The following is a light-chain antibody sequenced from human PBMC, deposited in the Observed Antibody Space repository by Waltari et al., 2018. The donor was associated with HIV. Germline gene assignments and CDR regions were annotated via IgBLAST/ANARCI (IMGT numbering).Light chain of an antibody. Sequence: IQLTQAPSFLSASVRDRVTITCRDSQDISSYLAWYQQKPGEAPKLLIYAASTLQSGVPSRFSGRGSGTEFTLTINSLQPEDFATYFCQHLNSFPITFGQGTRLEIK. CDR2: AAS. CDR3: QHLNSFPIT. V-gene: IGKV1-9*01. CDR1: QDISSY. J-gene: IGKJ5*01.